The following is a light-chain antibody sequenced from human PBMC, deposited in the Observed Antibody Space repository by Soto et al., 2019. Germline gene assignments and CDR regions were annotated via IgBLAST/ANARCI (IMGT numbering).Light chain of an antibody. Sequence: DIQMTQSPSSLSASVGDRVTITCRASQGIGNDLGWYQQKPGKAPKRLIYGASTLQSGVPSRFSGSGSGTEFTLTINSLQPEDFATYYCQQLNIYPLTFGPGTKVDIK. CDR1: QGIGND. J-gene: IGKJ3*01. V-gene: IGKV1-17*01. CDR3: QQLNIYPLT. CDR2: GAS.